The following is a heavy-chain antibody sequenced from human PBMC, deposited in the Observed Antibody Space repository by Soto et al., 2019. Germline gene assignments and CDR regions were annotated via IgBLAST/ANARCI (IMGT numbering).Heavy chain of an antibody. CDR2: MRQDGSEK. J-gene: IGHJ4*02. Sequence: PGGSLRLSCAASGFTFRSYWMSWVRQAPGKGLEWVANMRQDGSEKYYVDSVKGRFTISRDNAKNSLYLQMNSLRAEDTAVYYCARILCSSTSCYTFDYWGQGTLVTVSS. CDR1: GFTFRSYW. D-gene: IGHD2-2*02. CDR3: ARILCSSTSCYTFDY. V-gene: IGHV3-7*03.